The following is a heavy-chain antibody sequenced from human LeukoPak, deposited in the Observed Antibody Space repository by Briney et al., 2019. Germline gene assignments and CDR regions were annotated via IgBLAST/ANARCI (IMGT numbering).Heavy chain of an antibody. CDR1: GFTFSSYA. J-gene: IGHJ4*02. V-gene: IGHV3-23*01. CDR3: AKDFEVVSGVYYYDSSGYYFDY. D-gene: IGHD3-22*01. Sequence: GGSLRLSCAASGFTFSSYAMSWVRQAPGKGLEWVSAISGSGGSTYYADSVKGRFTISRDDSKNTLYLQMNSQRAEDTAVYYCAKDFEVVSGVYYYDSSGYYFDYWGQGTLVTVSS. CDR2: ISGSGGST.